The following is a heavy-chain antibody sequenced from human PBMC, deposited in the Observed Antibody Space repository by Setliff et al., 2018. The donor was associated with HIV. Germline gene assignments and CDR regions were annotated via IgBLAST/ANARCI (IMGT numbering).Heavy chain of an antibody. CDR3: ARSDSGWPHYQYHHTDV. Sequence: SVKVSCKASGGTFSSFGINWIRQAPGQGLEWMGGIIPIFGTANYAQKFQGRVTITADESTSTAYMEMSSLTSEDTAIYYCARSDSGWPHYQYHHTDVWGKGTTVTVSS. CDR1: GGTFSSFG. D-gene: IGHD6-19*01. J-gene: IGHJ6*04. V-gene: IGHV1-69*13. CDR2: IIPIFGTA.